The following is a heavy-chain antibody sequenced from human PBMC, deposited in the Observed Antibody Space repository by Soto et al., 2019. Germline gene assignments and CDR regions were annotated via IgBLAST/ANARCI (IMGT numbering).Heavy chain of an antibody. CDR1: GLTVSNNH. Sequence: EVQLVESGGGLVQPGGSLRLSCAASGLTVSNNHMSWVRQAPGRGLEWVSVIYSGGSTHNADSVKGRDTISRDNSKKTLHLQINSLRVEDTAVYYCARDRDGLDYWGQGTLVTVSS. CDR2: IYSGGST. J-gene: IGHJ4*02. CDR3: ARDRDGLDY. V-gene: IGHV3-66*01.